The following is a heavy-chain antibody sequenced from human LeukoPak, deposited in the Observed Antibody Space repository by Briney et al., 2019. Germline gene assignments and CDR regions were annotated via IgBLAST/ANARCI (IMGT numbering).Heavy chain of an antibody. J-gene: IGHJ4*02. Sequence: ASVTVSCKACGYTFTGYYMHWVRQAPGQGLEWMGWSNPNSDVTNYAQMFQDRVTMTRDTSISTAYMELSRLRSDDTAVYYCAREDDFLDYWGRGTLVTVSS. V-gene: IGHV1-2*02. CDR3: AREDDFLDY. CDR2: SNPNSDVT. D-gene: IGHD2-21*02. CDR1: GYTFTGYY.